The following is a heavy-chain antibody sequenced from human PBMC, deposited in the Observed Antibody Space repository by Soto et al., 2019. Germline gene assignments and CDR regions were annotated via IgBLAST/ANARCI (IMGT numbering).Heavy chain of an antibody. D-gene: IGHD3-3*01. Sequence: GGSLRLSCAASGFTFSSYSMNWVRQAPGKGLEWVSYISSSSSTIYYADSVKGRFTISRDNAKNSLYLQMNSLRDEDTAVYYCARDYDFWSGYHYFDYWGQGTLVTVSS. J-gene: IGHJ4*02. CDR1: GFTFSSYS. CDR3: ARDYDFWSGYHYFDY. V-gene: IGHV3-48*02. CDR2: ISSSSSTI.